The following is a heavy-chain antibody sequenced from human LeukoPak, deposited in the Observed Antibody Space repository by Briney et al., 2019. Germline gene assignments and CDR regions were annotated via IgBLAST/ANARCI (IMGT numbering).Heavy chain of an antibody. CDR2: IKTDGSST. CDR1: GFTFSSYW. V-gene: IGHV3-74*01. J-gene: IGHJ4*02. D-gene: IGHD6-13*01. CDR3: ARDFMYSISCTGC. Sequence: PGGSLRLSCAASGFTFSSYWMHWVRQAPGKGLVWVSRIKTDGSSTSYADSVKGRFTISRDNAKNTMYPQMNSLRVEDTAVYYCARDFMYSISCTGCWGQGTLVTVSS.